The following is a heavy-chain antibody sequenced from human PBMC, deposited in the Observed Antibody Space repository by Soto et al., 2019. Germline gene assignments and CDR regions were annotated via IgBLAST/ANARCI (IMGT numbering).Heavy chain of an antibody. CDR3: ARDLRAWRVPAAPPGWFDP. J-gene: IGHJ5*02. CDR2: ICYDGSNK. CDR1: GFTFCSYC. D-gene: IGHD2-2*01. V-gene: IGHV3-33*01. Sequence: PGGAPRIFFAAAGFTFCSYCMHWVPPGSSQGPEWVAFICYDGSNKYYADSVKGRFTISRDNSKNTLYLQMNSLRAEDTAVYYCARDLRAWRVPAAPPGWFDPWGQGTLVTVSS.